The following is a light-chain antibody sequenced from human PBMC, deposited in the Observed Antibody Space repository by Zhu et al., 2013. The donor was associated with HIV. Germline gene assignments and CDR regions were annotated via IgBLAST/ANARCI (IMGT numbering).Light chain of an antibody. V-gene: IGLV1-51*01. CDR2: DNN. CDR3: GTWDSGLSAGYV. CDR1: SSNIGNNF. Sequence: QSVLTQPPSVSSAPGQKVTISCSGSSSNIGNNFVSWYQHIPGTAPKLLISDNNERPSGIPDRFSASKSGTSATLAIAGLQTGDEADYYCGTWDSGLSAGYVFGTGTKVTVL. J-gene: IGLJ1*01.